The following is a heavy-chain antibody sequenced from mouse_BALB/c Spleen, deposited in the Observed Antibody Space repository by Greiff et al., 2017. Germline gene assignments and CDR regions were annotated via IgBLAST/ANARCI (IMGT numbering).Heavy chain of an antibody. J-gene: IGHJ4*01. CDR2: ILPGSGST. Sequence: VQLQQSGAGLVKPGASVKISCEASGFTFSNYWIKWVKQRPGHGLEWIGEILPGSGSTKYNETFKGKATFTADTSSNKAYMKLSSMTSEDSAVYYCASPFQARFYAMDYWGQGTSVTVSS. CDR1: GFTFSNYW. CDR3: ASPFQARFYAMDY. V-gene: IGHV1-9*01.